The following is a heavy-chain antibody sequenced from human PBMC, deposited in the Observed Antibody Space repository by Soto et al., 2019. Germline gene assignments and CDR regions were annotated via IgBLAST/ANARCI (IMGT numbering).Heavy chain of an antibody. D-gene: IGHD6-13*01. CDR1: GYTFTSYG. CDR2: ISAYNGNT. Sequence: ASVTVSCKASGYTFTSYGISWVRQAPGQGLEWMGWISAYNGNTNYAQKLQGRVTMTTDTSTSTAYMELRSLRSDDTAVYYCARSGTSSWHLYFDYWGQGTLVTVSS. V-gene: IGHV1-18*01. CDR3: ARSGTSSWHLYFDY. J-gene: IGHJ4*02.